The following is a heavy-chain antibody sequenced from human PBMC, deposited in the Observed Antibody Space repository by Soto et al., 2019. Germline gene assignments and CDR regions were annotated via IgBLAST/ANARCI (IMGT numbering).Heavy chain of an antibody. CDR1: GGSISSGDYY. D-gene: IGHD1-26*01. V-gene: IGHV4-31*03. J-gene: IGHJ2*01. CDR2: IYFSGRT. Sequence: QVQLQESGPGLVKPSQTLSLTCTVSGGSISSGDYYWSWIRQHPGKGLEWIGYIYFSGRTYYNPSLKSRPTISVDTSKNQFSLNLSSVTAADTAVYYCVVRGYWYFDLWGRGTLVTVSS. CDR3: VVRGYWYFDL.